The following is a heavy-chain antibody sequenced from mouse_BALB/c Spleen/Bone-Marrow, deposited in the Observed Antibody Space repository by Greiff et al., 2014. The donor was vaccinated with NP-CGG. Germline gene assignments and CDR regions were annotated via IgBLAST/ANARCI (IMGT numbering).Heavy chain of an antibody. V-gene: IGHV5-6-3*01. CDR3: SRVYGWYFDV. D-gene: IGHD1-1*01. J-gene: IGHJ1*01. Sequence: EVHLVESGGGLVQPGGSLKLSCVASGFTFSSYGMSWVRQTPDKRLELVATINNNGGSTYYPDSVKGQFTISRDNAKNTLYLQMSSSKSEDTAMYYCSRVYGWYFDVWGAGTTVTVSS. CDR2: INNNGGST. CDR1: GFTFSSYG.